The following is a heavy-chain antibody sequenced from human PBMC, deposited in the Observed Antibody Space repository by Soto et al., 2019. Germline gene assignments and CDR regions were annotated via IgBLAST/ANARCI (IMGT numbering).Heavy chain of an antibody. D-gene: IGHD4-17*01. V-gene: IGHV1-18*01. CDR2: ISAYNGNT. CDR1: GYTFTSYG. CDR3: ARGDDYGDYGGYYYYMDV. J-gene: IGHJ6*03. Sequence: GASVKVSCKASGYTFTSYGISWVRQAPGQGLEWMGWISAYNGNTNYAQKLQGRVTMTTDTSTSTAYMELRSLRSDDTAVYYCARGDDYGDYGGYYYYMDVWGKGTMVTVSS.